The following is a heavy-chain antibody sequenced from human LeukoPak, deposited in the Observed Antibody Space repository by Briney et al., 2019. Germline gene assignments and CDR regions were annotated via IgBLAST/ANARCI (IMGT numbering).Heavy chain of an antibody. CDR1: VFTFRNYY. CDR3: AREGLDSGSHFSAWFDP. CDR2: VSYDRITK. J-gene: IGHJ5*02. V-gene: IGHV3-30*03. D-gene: IGHD3-10*01. Sequence: GGSLRLFCVASVFTFRNYYMQGVRQPPARGRVEVADVSYDRITKYDADSVKGRFSISRDNSKNTLSLEMNSLRPEDTAVYYCAREGLDSGSHFSAWFDPWGQGTLVTVSS.